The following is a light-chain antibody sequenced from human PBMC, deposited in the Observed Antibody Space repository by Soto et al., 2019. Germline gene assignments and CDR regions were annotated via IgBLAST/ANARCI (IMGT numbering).Light chain of an antibody. CDR3: QQHISYPRT. J-gene: IGKJ1*01. CDR1: QGLTNA. CDR2: KAS. Sequence: DIQMTQSPSTLPASVGDRVIITCRASQGLTNALVWYQQKPGKAPNLLIYKASSLASGVPLRFSGSGSGTEFTLTISSLQPEDFATYYCQQHISYPRTFGQGTKVGSK. V-gene: IGKV1-5*03.